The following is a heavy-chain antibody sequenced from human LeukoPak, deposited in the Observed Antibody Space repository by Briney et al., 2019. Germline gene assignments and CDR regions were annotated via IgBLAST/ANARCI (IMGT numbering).Heavy chain of an antibody. CDR2: IYPADSDI. D-gene: IGHD6-13*01. J-gene: IGHJ3*02. Sequence: GESLKISCKGSGYSFSNYWIGWVRQMPGKGLEWMGIIYPADSDIRYSPSFQGQVTISADKFISTAYLQWSSLKASDTAMYYCARQRQHAFDIWGQGTIVTVSS. V-gene: IGHV5-51*01. CDR1: GYSFSNYW. CDR3: ARQRQHAFDI.